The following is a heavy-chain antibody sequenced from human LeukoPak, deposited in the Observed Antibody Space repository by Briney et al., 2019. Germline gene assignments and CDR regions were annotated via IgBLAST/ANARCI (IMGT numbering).Heavy chain of an antibody. CDR2: IHSSRGS. CDR1: GASISNYY. V-gene: IGHV4-4*09. D-gene: IGHD1-26*01. J-gene: IGHJ4*02. Sequence: SGTLSLTCTVSGASISNYYWSWIRQTPEKGLEGMGHIHSSRGSSYYPSLKSRRTLSLDTSRSQRSLKLPYVPAADTAVCFCVRLGSYHAFWGQGALVTVSS. CDR3: VRLGSYHAF.